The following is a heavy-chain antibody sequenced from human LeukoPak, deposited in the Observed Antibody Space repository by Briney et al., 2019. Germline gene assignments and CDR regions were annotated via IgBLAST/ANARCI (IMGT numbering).Heavy chain of an antibody. CDR2: VNLQGST. Sequence: PSETLSLTCGVSGGSITNTNYWTWVRQPPGKGLEWIGEVNLQGSTNYNPSLMGRVAISVDTSENHISLQLTSVTAADTAVYYCARDNTYSSGRANYFDYWGQGTLVTVSS. J-gene: IGHJ4*02. V-gene: IGHV4-4*02. CDR1: GGSITNTNY. CDR3: ARDNTYSSGRANYFDY. D-gene: IGHD6-19*01.